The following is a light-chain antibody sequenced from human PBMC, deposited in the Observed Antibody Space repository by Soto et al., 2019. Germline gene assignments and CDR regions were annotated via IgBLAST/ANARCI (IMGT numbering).Light chain of an antibody. J-gene: IGKJ5*01. V-gene: IGKV3-20*01. CDR1: ESVSSVY. Sequence: EIVLTQSPGTLSLSPGERATLSCRASESVSSVYLAWYQHKPGQAPRLLFFAASSRATAIPDRFSGSGSGTYFTLTISRLEPEYFAVYYCQHYGGSFTFGQGTRLEIK. CDR3: QHYGGSFT. CDR2: AAS.